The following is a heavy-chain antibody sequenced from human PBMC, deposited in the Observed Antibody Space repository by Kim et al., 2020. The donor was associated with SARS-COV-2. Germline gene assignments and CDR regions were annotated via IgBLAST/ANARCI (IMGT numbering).Heavy chain of an antibody. CDR2: IWYDGSNK. J-gene: IGHJ4*02. D-gene: IGHD2-21*01. V-gene: IGHV3-33*06. Sequence: GGSLRLSCAASGFTFSSYAMHWVRQAPGKGLEWVAVIWYDGSNKYYADSVKGRFTISRDNSKNTLYLQMNSLRAEDTAVYYCAKAGHGGEANYWGQGTLVTVSS. CDR1: GFTFSSYA. CDR3: AKAGHGGEANY.